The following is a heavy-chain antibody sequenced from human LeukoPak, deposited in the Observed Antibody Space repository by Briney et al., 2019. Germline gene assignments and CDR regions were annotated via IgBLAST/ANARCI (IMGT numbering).Heavy chain of an antibody. D-gene: IGHD4-17*01. CDR3: AKVGDYGDYALDY. Sequence: QPGRSLRLSCAASGFTFSSYGMHWLRQAPGKGLEWVAVISYDGSYKYYADSVKGRFTISRDNSKNTLYLQMNSLRAEDTAVHYCAKVGDYGDYALDYWGQGTLVTVSS. CDR2: ISYDGSYK. V-gene: IGHV3-30*18. CDR1: GFTFSSYG. J-gene: IGHJ4*02.